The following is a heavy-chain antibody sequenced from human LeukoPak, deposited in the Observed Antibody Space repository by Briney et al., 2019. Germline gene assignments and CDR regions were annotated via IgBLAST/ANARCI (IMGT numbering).Heavy chain of an antibody. J-gene: IGHJ4*02. V-gene: IGHV1-69*05. CDR1: GGTFSSYA. D-gene: IGHD2-2*01. CDR2: IIPIFGTA. CDR3: ATPGRNIVVVPAALGY. Sequence: SVKVSCKASGGTFSSYAISWVRQAPGQGLEWMGGIIPIFGTANYAQKFQGRVTITTDESTSTAYMELSSPRSEDTAVYYCATPGRNIVVVPAALGYWGQGTLVTVSS.